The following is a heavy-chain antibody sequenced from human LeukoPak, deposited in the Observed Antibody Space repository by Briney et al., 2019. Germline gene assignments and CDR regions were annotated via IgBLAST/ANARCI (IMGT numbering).Heavy chain of an antibody. CDR1: GFTFRSNG. J-gene: IGHJ4*02. V-gene: IGHV3-30*02. CDR2: IRNDGGNH. CDR3: ANSQSYGAGH. Sequence: GGSLRLSCAASGFTFRSNGIHWVRQTPGKGLQWVAFIRNDGGNHYYADSVKGRFTISRDNSKNTVYLQMNSLREEDTAIYYCANSQSYGAGHWGQGTLVTVSS. D-gene: IGHD3-10*01.